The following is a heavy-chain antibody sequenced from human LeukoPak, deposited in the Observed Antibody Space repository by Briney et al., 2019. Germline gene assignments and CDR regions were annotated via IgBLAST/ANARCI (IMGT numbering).Heavy chain of an antibody. J-gene: IGHJ1*01. V-gene: IGHV4-59*01. CDR2: RYYSGST. D-gene: IGHD3-16*01. Sequence: SETLSLTCSVSGGSISSYYWTWIRQPPGKGLEWNGYRYYSGSTTYNPSLKSRVTISVGTSNPQFPLMLVSVTAGVTPIHVCSRVRGDFETDWGQGTLVTVSS. CDR1: GGSISSYY. CDR3: SRVRGDFETD.